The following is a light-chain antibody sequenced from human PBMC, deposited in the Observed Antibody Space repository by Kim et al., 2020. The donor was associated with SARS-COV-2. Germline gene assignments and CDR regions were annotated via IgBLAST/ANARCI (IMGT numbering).Light chain of an antibody. Sequence: SVSPGERATLTCRASQTVSSNLAWYQQKPGQAPRIHIYGASTRATGIPSRFSGSGSGTEFTLTISSLQSEDFAVYSCQQYNNWPYTFGQGTKLEI. J-gene: IGKJ2*01. CDR3: QQYNNWPYT. CDR1: QTVSSN. V-gene: IGKV3-15*01. CDR2: GAS.